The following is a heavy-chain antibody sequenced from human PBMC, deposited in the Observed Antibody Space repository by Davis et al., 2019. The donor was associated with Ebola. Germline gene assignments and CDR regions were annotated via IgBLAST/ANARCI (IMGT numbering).Heavy chain of an antibody. J-gene: IGHJ6*02. CDR1: GGSFSGYY. D-gene: IGHD3-3*01. Sequence: GSLRLSCAVYGGSFSGYYWSWIRQPPGKGLEWIGEINHSGSTNYNPSLKSRVTISVDTSKNQFSLKLSSVTAAATAVYYCARFGYYRGYYGMDVWGQGTTVTVSS. CDR3: ARFGYYRGYYGMDV. CDR2: INHSGST. V-gene: IGHV4-34*01.